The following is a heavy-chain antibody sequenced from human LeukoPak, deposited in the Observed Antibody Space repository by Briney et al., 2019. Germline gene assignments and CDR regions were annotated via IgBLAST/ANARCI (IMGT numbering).Heavy chain of an antibody. CDR3: AKGPMSGSYYDFDY. CDR2: IYYSGSI. J-gene: IGHJ4*02. V-gene: IGHV4-31*11. Sequence: SETLSLTCAVSGDSISSGGYYWSWIRLHPGKGLVWLGYIYYSGSIYFNPSLRSRVIISIDTSKNQFSLKLSSVPAADTAVYYCAKGPMSGSYYDFDYWGQGTLVTVSS. D-gene: IGHD1-26*01. CDR1: GDSISSGGYY.